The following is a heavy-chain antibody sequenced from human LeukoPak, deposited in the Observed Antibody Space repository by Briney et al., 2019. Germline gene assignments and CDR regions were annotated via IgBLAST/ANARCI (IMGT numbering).Heavy chain of an antibody. D-gene: IGHD2-15*01. CDR1: GGSITGYY. J-gene: IGHJ5*02. V-gene: IGHV4-59*08. CDR2: ISSSGST. CDR3: ARQIRYCSGGSCRGGFDP. Sequence: SETLSLTCTVSGGSITGYYWSWIRQPPGKGLEWVGYISSSGSTNYNPSLKSRVTISLDTSKSQFSLKLSSVTAADTAVYYCARQIRYCSGGSCRGGFDPWGQGTLVTVSS.